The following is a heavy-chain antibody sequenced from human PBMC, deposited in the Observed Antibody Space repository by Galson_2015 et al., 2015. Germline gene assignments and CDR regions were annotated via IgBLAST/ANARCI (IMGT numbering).Heavy chain of an antibody. D-gene: IGHD3-22*01. CDR2: ISYDGSAK. Sequence: SLRLSCAASGFTFRTYGMHWVRQAPGKGLEWVTFISYDGSAKYYADSVQGRFTISRDNSKSTVYLQMNSLRPEDTAVYYCAKGSGSNYYSRPLDYWGQGALVTVSS. CDR3: AKGSGSNYYSRPLDY. V-gene: IGHV3-30*18. CDR1: GFTFRTYG. J-gene: IGHJ4*02.